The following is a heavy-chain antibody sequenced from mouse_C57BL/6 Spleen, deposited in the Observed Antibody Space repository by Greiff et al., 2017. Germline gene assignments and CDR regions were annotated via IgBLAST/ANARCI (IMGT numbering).Heavy chain of an antibody. D-gene: IGHD1-1*01. J-gene: IGHJ2*01. Sequence: VKLQESGAELVRPGTSVKVSCKASGYAFTNYLIEWVKQRPGQGLEWIGVINPGSGGTNYNEKFKGKATLTADKSSSTAYMQLSSLTSEDSAVYFCARPTVVALDYWGQGTTLTVSS. CDR3: ARPTVVALDY. CDR2: INPGSGGT. V-gene: IGHV1-54*01. CDR1: GYAFTNYL.